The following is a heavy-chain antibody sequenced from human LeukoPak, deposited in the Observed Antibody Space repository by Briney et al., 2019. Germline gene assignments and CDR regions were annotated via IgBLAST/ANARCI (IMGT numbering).Heavy chain of an antibody. V-gene: IGHV3-30*18. Sequence: PGRSLRLSCAASGFTFSSYGMHWVRQAPGKGLEWVAVISYDGSNKYYADSVKGRFTISRDNSKNTLYLQMNSLRAEDTAVYYCAKDLFPGYYGMDVWGQGTTVTVSS. J-gene: IGHJ6*02. CDR1: GFTFSSYG. CDR3: AKDLFPGYYGMDV. CDR2: ISYDGSNK.